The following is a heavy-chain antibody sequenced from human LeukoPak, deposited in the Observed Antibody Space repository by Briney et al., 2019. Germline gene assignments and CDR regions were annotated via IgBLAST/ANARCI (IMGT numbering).Heavy chain of an antibody. D-gene: IGHD6-13*01. CDR3: AKGSHSSSWMPYRVDY. V-gene: IGHV3-23*01. CDR1: GFTFSSYA. CDR2: ISAGGGTP. J-gene: IGHJ4*02. Sequence: GGSLRLSCAASGFTFSSYAMTWVRQAPGKGLEWVSTISAGGGTPYYADSVKGRFTISRDNSKNTLYLQMNSLRAEDTALYYCAKGSHSSSWMPYRVDYWGQGTLVTVSS.